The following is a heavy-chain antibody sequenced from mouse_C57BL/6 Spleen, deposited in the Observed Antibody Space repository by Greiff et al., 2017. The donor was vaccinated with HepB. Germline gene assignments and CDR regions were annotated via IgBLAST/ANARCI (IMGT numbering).Heavy chain of an antibody. Sequence: EVQVVESGTVLARPGASVKMSCKTSGYTFTSYWMHWVKQRPGQGLEWIGAIYPGNSDTSYNQKFKGKAKLTAVTSASTAYMELSSLTNEDSAVYYCTRTITTVVEAFDYWGQGTLSQSPQ. V-gene: IGHV1-5*01. J-gene: IGHJ2*01. D-gene: IGHD1-1*01. CDR1: GYTFTSYW. CDR2: IYPGNSDT. CDR3: TRTITTVVEAFDY.